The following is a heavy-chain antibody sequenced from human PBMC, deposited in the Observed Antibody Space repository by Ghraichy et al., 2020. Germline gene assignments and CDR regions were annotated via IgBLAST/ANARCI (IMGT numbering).Heavy chain of an antibody. CDR2: INAGNGNT. Sequence: ASVKVSCKASGYTFTSYTIHWVRQAPGQRLEWMGWINAGNGNTRYSQNFQGRVTITRDTTATTAYIDLNSLRSEDTAIYYCVRGSALVVGGVPLFDNWGQGTRVTVSS. CDR3: VRGSALVVGGVPLFDN. J-gene: IGHJ4*02. D-gene: IGHD2-8*02. CDR1: GYTFTSYT. V-gene: IGHV1-3*01.